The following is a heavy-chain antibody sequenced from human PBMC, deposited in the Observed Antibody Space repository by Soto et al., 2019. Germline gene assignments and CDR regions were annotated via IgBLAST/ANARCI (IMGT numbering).Heavy chain of an antibody. J-gene: IGHJ5*02. CDR2: IYYTGST. Sequence: SETLSLTCTVSGGSIKNGDFYWSWIRHPPGKGLQWIGNIYYTGSTYYNPSLKSRVTISIDTSQNQFSLRLASVTAADTAVYFCVRQQAEWNNDRAAPLWSDPRGPGXPVTVSS. D-gene: IGHD1-1*01. V-gene: IGHV4-30-4*01. CDR3: VRQQAEWNNDRAAPLWSDP. CDR1: GGSIKNGDFY.